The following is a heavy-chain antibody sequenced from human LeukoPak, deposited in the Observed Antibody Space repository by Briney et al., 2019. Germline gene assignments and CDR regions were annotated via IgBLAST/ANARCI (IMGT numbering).Heavy chain of an antibody. CDR3: ARHLDYFDY. Sequence: GGSLRLSCAASGFTVSWNYMSWVRQAPGKGLEWVSSISSSSSYIYYADSVKGRFTISRDNAKNSLYLQMNSLRAEDTAVYYCARHLDYFDYWGQGTLVTVSS. V-gene: IGHV3-21*01. J-gene: IGHJ4*02. CDR1: GFTVSWNY. CDR2: ISSSSSYI.